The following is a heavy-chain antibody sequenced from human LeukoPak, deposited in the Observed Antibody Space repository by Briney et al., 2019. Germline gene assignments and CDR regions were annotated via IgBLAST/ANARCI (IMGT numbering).Heavy chain of an antibody. J-gene: IGHJ4*02. CDR2: ISYDGSNK. CDR1: GFAFSSYA. Sequence: GGSLRLSCAASGFAFSSYAMHWVRQAPGKGLEWVAVISYDGSNKYYADSVKGRFTISRDNSKNTLYLQMNSLRAEDTAVYYCARANFDFGVVIGLDYWGQGTLVTVSS. CDR3: ARANFDFGVVIGLDY. V-gene: IGHV3-30-3*01. D-gene: IGHD3-3*01.